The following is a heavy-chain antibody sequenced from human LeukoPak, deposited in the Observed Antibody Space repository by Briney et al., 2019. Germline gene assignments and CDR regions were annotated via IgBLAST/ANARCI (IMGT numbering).Heavy chain of an antibody. CDR2: FDPEDGET. V-gene: IGHV1-24*01. CDR3: ATPYIVVPAAILTRGYAFDI. D-gene: IGHD2-2*01. J-gene: IGHJ3*02. CDR1: GYTLTELS. Sequence: GASVKVSCKVSGYTLTELSMHWVRQAPGKGLEWMGGFDPEDGETIYAQKFQGRVTMTEDTSTDTAYMELSSLRSEDTAVYYCATPYIVVPAAILTRGYAFDIWGQGTMVTVSS.